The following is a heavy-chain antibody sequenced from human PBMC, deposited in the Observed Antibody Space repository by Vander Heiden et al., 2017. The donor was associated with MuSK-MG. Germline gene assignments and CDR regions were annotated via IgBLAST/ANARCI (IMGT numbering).Heavy chain of an antibody. CDR1: GGTFRRYD. CDR3: ATATTVGYYYYYMDV. J-gene: IGHJ6*03. CDR2: IIPVFGKP. D-gene: IGHD4-17*01. V-gene: IGHV1-69*12. Sequence: QLVQAGEAVKKPGSSVKVSCRASGGTFRRYDFSWVRQAPGQGLEWMGGIIPVFGKPNYAQKFQGRVTITADEPTSTVYMELSSLRSEDTAVYYCATATTVGYYYYYMDVWGNGTTVIVSS.